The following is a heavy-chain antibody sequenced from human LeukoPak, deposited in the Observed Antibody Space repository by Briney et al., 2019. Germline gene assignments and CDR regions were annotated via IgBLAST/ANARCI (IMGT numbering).Heavy chain of an antibody. D-gene: IGHD2-21*02. CDR2: ISSSGSYI. Sequence: GGSLRLPCAASGFTFSSYSTNWVRQAPGKGLEWVSSISSSGSYIYYADSVKGRFTISRDNAKNSLYLQMNSLRAEDTAVYYCARDSMSDALPDYWGQGTLVTVSS. V-gene: IGHV3-21*01. J-gene: IGHJ4*02. CDR1: GFTFSSYS. CDR3: ARDSMSDALPDY.